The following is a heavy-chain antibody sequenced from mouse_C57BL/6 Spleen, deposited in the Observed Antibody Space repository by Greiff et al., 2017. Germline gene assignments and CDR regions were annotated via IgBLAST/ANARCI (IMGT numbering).Heavy chain of an antibody. V-gene: IGHV1-81*01. Sequence: VQRVESGAELARPGASVKLSCKASGYTFTSYGISWVKQRTGQGLEWIGEIYPRSGNTYYNEKFKGKATLTADKSSSTAYMELRSLTSEDSAVYFCARSVVGNYDYFDYWGQGTTLTVSS. CDR3: ARSVVGNYDYFDY. J-gene: IGHJ2*01. CDR1: GYTFTSYG. CDR2: IYPRSGNT. D-gene: IGHD2-1*01.